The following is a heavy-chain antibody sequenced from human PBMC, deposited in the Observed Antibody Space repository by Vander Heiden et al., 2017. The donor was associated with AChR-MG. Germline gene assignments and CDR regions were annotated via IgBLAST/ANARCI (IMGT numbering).Heavy chain of an antibody. CDR2: IYSGGST. CDR1: GFAVSSNY. V-gene: IGHV3-53*01. CDR3: ARGSRGYSGYDDAFDI. Sequence: EVQLVESGGGLIQPGGSLRLSCAASGFAVSSNYMSWVRQAPGKGLEWVSVIYSGGSTYYADPVKGRFTISRDNSKNTLYLQMNSLRAEDTAVYYCARGSRGYSGYDDAFDIWGQGTMVTVSS. D-gene: IGHD5-12*01. J-gene: IGHJ3*02.